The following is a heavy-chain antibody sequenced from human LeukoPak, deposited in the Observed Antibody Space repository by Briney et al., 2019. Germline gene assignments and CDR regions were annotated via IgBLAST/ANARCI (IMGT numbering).Heavy chain of an antibody. CDR3: VRDADGWIQLWSYYFDY. CDR2: ISAYNGNT. D-gene: IGHD5-18*01. J-gene: IGHJ4*02. V-gene: IGHV1-18*01. Sequence: ASVKVSCKASGYTFTSYGISWVRQAPGQGLEWMGWISAYNGNTNYAQKLQGRVTMTTDTSTSTAYMELRSLRSDDTAVYYCVRDADGWIQLWSYYFDYWGQGTLVTVSS. CDR1: GYTFTSYG.